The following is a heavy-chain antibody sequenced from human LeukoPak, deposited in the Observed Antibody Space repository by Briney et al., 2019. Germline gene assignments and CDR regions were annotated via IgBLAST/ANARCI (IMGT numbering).Heavy chain of an antibody. CDR3: APTRRGSSYDAFDI. V-gene: IGHV5-51*01. CDR1: GYIFTNYW. J-gene: IGHJ3*02. Sequence: PGESLKVSCMGSGYIFTNYWIGWVRQMPGKGLEWMGIIYPGDSDTRYSPSFQGQVTISADKSISTAYLQWSSLKASDTAMYYCAPTRRGSSYDAFDIWGQGTMVTVSS. D-gene: IGHD5-18*01. CDR2: IYPGDSDT.